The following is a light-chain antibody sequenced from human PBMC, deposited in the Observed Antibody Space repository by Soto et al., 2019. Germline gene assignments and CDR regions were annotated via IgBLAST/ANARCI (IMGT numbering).Light chain of an antibody. V-gene: IGLV1-40*01. CDR3: QSYDSSLSFYV. J-gene: IGLJ1*01. CDR2: GNS. CDR1: SSNIGAGYD. Sequence: QSVLTQPPSVSGAPGQRVTISCTGSSSNIGAGYDVHWYQQLPGTAPKLLIYGNSNRPSGVPDRFSGSKSGTSASLAITGLQADDAADYYCQSYDSSLSFYVFGTGTKLTVL.